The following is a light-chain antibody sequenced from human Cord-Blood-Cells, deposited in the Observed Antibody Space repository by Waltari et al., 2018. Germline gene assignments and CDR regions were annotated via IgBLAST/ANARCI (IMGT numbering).Light chain of an antibody. Sequence: QSVLTQPPSASGTPGQRVTIPCSGSRSNIGSNYVYWYQQPPGTAPKLLIYRNNQRPSGVPDRFSGSKSGTSASLAISGLRSEDEADYYCAAWDDSLSGLYVFGTGTKVTVL. J-gene: IGLJ1*01. CDR1: RSNIGSNY. CDR3: AAWDDSLSGLYV. CDR2: RNN. V-gene: IGLV1-47*01.